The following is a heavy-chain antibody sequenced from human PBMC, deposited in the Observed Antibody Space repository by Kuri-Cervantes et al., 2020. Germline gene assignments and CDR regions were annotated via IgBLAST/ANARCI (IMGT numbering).Heavy chain of an antibody. CDR1: GFTFSDYY. CDR3: ASSSTSCSTCYFDF. CDR2: ISSSGSTI. V-gene: IGHV3-11*01. D-gene: IGHD2-2*01. Sequence: GESLKISCAASGFTFSDYYMSWIRQAPGKGLEWVSYISSSGSTIYYADSVKGRFTISRDNAKSSRYLQMNSLRAEDTAVYYCASSSTSCSTCYFDFWGQGTLVTVSS. J-gene: IGHJ4*02.